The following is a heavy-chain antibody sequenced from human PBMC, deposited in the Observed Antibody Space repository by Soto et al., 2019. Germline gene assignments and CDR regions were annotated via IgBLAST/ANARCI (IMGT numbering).Heavy chain of an antibody. J-gene: IGHJ6*03. V-gene: IGHV4-39*01. D-gene: IGHD2-2*01. Sequence: QPPGKGLECLGSIYYSGSTYYNPSLKSRVTISVDTSKNQFSLKLSSVTAADTAVYYCATTREDIVVVPAVYYYYYYMDVWGKGTTVTVSS. CDR3: ATTREDIVVVPAVYYYYYYMDV. CDR2: IYYSGST.